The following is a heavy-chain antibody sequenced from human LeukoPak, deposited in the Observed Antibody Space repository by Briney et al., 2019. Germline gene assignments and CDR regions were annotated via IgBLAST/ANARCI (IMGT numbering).Heavy chain of an antibody. J-gene: IGHJ5*02. V-gene: IGHV1-2*02. CDR1: GYTFTGYY. D-gene: IGHD5-24*01. CDR3: ARDAGYNKYYFDP. Sequence: ASVKVSCKASGYTFTGYYMHWVRQAPGQGLEWMGWINPNSGGTNYAQKFQGRVTMTRDTSISTAYMVLSRLRSDDTAVYYCARDAGYNKYYFDPWGQGTLVTVSS. CDR2: INPNSGGT.